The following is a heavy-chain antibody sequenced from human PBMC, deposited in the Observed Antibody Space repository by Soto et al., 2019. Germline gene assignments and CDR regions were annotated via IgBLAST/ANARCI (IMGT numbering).Heavy chain of an antibody. V-gene: IGHV4-31*03. J-gene: IGHJ4*02. CDR3: ARASSSSSAADY. D-gene: IGHD6-6*01. CDR1: GESISSGGYY. Sequence: QVQLQESGPGLVKPSQTLSLTCSVSGESISSGGYYWSWIRHHPGKGLEWIGYIYDSESAYYNPSLKSRVTISMDTSKNHFAMRLSSVTAADTAVYYCARASSSSSAADYWGQGILVTVSA. CDR2: IYDSESA.